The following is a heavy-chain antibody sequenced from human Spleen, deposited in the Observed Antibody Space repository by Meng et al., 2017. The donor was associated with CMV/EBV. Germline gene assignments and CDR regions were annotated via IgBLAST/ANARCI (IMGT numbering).Heavy chain of an antibody. V-gene: IGHV3-30-3*01. J-gene: IGHJ6*02. CDR2: ISYDGSNK. D-gene: IGHD6-6*01. CDR1: GFTFSSYA. Sequence: GESLKISCAASGFTFSSYAMHWVRQAPGKGLEWVAVISYDGSNKYYADSVKGRFTISRDNSKNTLYLQMNSLRAEDTAVYYCARDPYSSSGSMDVWGQGTTVTVSS. CDR3: ARDPYSSSGSMDV.